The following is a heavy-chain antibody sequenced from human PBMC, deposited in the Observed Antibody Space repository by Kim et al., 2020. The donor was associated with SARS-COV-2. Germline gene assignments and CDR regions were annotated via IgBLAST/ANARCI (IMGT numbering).Heavy chain of an antibody. V-gene: IGHV1-8*01. D-gene: IGHD3-10*01. CDR3: ARVFGFYYHYMDV. J-gene: IGHJ6*03. CDR1: GYTFTSYD. Sequence: ASVKVSCKASGYTFTSYDISWVRQATGQGLEWMGWVKTDGGDTVYAQKFQGRIIMAWNTSTSTAYMELSGLTSEDTAVYYCARVFGFYYHYMDVWGKGTTVTVSS. CDR2: VKTDGGDT.